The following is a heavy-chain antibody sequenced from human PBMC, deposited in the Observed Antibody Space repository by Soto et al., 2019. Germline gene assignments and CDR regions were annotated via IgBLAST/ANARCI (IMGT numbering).Heavy chain of an antibody. CDR1: GGSMSNYY. D-gene: IGHD6-19*01. CDR3: ASHGDHWLIRPFDS. V-gene: IGHV4-59*01. Sequence: PSETLSLTCSVSGGSMSNYYWSWIRPSPGKGLEWIGFIFYSRNSNYNPSLKSRVSISVDMSKILLSLKLTSVTAADTAMYYWASHGDHWLIRPFDSWGQGTLVTVSS. CDR2: IFYSRNS. J-gene: IGHJ4*02.